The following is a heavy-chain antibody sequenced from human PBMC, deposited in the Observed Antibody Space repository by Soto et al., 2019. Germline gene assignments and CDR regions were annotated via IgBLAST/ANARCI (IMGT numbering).Heavy chain of an antibody. CDR3: ARDYGDFEFDAFDI. V-gene: IGHV4-31*03. D-gene: IGHD4-17*01. CDR1: GGSISRGGYY. J-gene: IGHJ3*02. CDR2: IYYSGST. Sequence: SETLSLTCTVSGGSISRGGYYWSWIRQHPGKGLEWIGYIYYSGSTYYNPSLKSRVTISVDTSKNQFSLKLSSVTAADKAVYYCARDYGDFEFDAFDIWGKGTMVTVS.